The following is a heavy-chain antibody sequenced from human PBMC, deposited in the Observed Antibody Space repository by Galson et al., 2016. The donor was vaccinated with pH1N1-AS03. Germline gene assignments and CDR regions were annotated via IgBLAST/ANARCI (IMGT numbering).Heavy chain of an antibody. CDR2: IDWDNDR. D-gene: IGHD2/OR15-2a*01. CDR1: GFSISSTKMC. CDR3: TRSNSDYFYENGMDV. J-gene: IGHJ6*02. V-gene: IGHV2-70*11. Sequence: PALVKPTQTLTLTCTFSGFSISSTKMCVSWIRQPPGKALEWLARIDWDNDRYYNKSLRSRLTISKDTSKNQVVLTMTDLDPVDTATYYCTRSNSDYFYENGMDVWGQGTTVTVSS.